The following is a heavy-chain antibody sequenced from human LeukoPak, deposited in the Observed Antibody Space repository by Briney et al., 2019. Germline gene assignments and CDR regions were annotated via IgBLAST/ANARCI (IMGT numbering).Heavy chain of an antibody. D-gene: IGHD2-8*01. CDR3: ARGGIYCVNGVCYLDY. CDR2: ISWNGGNT. Sequence: GGSLRLSCAASGFKFDDYGMSWVRQAPGKGLEWVSGISWNGGNTGYADSVKGRFTIPRDNAKSSLFLQVNSLRADDTAFYYCARGGIYCVNGVCYLDYWGQGTLVTVSS. J-gene: IGHJ4*02. V-gene: IGHV3-20*04. CDR1: GFKFDDYG.